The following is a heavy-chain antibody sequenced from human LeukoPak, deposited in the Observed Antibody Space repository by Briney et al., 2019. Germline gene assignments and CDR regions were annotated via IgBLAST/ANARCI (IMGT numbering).Heavy chain of an antibody. V-gene: IGHV1-2*02. J-gene: IGHJ4*02. D-gene: IGHD2-2*01. Sequence: ASVKLSCKASGYTFTGYYMHWVRQAPGQGLEWMGWINPNSGGTNYAQKFQGRVTMTRDTSISTAYMELSRLRSDDTAVYYCATDIHCSSTSCNAYWGQGTLVTVSS. CDR2: INPNSGGT. CDR3: ATDIHCSSTSCNAY. CDR1: GYTFTGYY.